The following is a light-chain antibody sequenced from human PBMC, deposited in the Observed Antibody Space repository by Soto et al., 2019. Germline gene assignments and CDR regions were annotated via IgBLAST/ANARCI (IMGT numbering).Light chain of an antibody. V-gene: IGKV3-20*01. CDR1: QSVSSSY. J-gene: IGKJ5*01. CDR3: HQYGSSPPST. Sequence: IVLTQSPGTMSLYPGERATLSCRAKQSVSSSYLAWYQQKPGEHTRLLIYGASSRDTSIPDRLSGSGSGTDFTLTISRREPKDFEVYSCHQYGSSPPSTFGQGTRLEIK. CDR2: GAS.